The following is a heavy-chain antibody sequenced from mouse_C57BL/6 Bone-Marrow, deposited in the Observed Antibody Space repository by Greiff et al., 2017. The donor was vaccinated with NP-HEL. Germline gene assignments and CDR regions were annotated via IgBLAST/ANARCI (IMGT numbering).Heavy chain of an antibody. Sequence: VQGVESGAELVNPGASVKISCKASGYAFSNYWMNWVKQRPGKGLEWIGQIYPGDGDTNYNGKFKGKATLTADKSSSTVYMQLSSLTSEDSAVYFCARGAYWGQGTLVTVSA. V-gene: IGHV1-80*01. J-gene: IGHJ3*01. CDR1: GYAFSNYW. CDR2: IYPGDGDT. CDR3: ARGAY.